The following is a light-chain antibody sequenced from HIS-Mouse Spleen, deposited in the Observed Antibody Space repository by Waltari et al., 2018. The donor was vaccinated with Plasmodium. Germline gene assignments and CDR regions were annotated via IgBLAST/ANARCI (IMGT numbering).Light chain of an antibody. Sequence: YELTQPPSVSVSPGQTARINCSGYALPTKNPYWYQQKSGQAPVLVIYEDSKRPSGIPERFSGSSSGTMATLTISGAQVEDEADYYWYSTDSSGNHRVCGGGTKLTVL. V-gene: IGLV3-10*01. CDR3: YSTDSSGNHRV. CDR1: ALPTKN. CDR2: EDS. J-gene: IGLJ3*02.